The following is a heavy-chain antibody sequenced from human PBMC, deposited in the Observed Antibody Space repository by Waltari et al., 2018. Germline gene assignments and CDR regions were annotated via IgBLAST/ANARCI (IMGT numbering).Heavy chain of an antibody. J-gene: IGHJ5*02. CDR1: GGSISSGGYY. CDR3: AGSDALGSYCSSTSCSWFDP. V-gene: IGHV4-31*03. D-gene: IGHD2-2*01. CDR2: IYYSGST. Sequence: QVQLQESGPGLVKPSQTLSLTCTVSGGSISSGGYYWSWIRQHPGKGLEWIGYIYYSGSTYYNPSLKSRVTISVDTSKNQFSLKLSSVTAADTAVYYCAGSDALGSYCSSTSCSWFDPWGQGTLVTVSS.